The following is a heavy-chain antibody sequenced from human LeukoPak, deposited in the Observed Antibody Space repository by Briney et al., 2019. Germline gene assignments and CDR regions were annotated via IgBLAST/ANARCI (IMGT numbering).Heavy chain of an antibody. V-gene: IGHV3-7*01. J-gene: IGHJ6*03. Sequence: RGSLRLYCAASGFSFSSYWMSWVRQATGQGLEWMANIKQDGTEKYNVDSVKGRFTISRDSAENSLFLQMNSLKVEDTALYYCARDLGGFDRSYFYHYMAVWGKGTTVIVSS. CDR3: ARDLGGFDRSYFYHYMAV. CDR2: IKQDGTEK. CDR1: GFSFSSYW. D-gene: IGHD3-9*01.